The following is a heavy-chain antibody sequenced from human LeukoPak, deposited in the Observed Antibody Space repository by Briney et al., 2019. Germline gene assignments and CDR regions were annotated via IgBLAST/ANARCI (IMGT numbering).Heavy chain of an antibody. CDR1: GFSLSTYW. V-gene: IGHV3-7*03. CDR3: ARGVPDYDILTVLDY. CDR2: IKQDESEK. J-gene: IGHJ4*02. Sequence: GGSLRLSCAASGFSLSTYWMSWVRQAPGKGLEWVANIKQDESEKDYVDSVKGRFTISRDNSKNTLYLQMNSLRAEDTAVYYCARGVPDYDILTVLDYWGQGTLVTVSS. D-gene: IGHD3-9*01.